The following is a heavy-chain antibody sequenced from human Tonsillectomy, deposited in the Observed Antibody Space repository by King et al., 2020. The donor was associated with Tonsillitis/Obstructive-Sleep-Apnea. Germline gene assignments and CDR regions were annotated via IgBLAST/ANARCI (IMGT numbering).Heavy chain of an antibody. CDR1: GFTFDDYA. CDR2: ISWNSFYI. D-gene: IGHD5-18*01. V-gene: IGHV3-9*01. CDR3: AKINSPRAFDI. Sequence: VQLVESGGGLVQPGRSLRLSCAASGFTFDDYAMHWVRPAPGKGLEWVSGISWNSFYIGYADSVQGRFTISRDNAKKFLYLQMNSLRGEDTAFYYCAKINSPRAFDIWGQGTMVTVSS. J-gene: IGHJ3*02.